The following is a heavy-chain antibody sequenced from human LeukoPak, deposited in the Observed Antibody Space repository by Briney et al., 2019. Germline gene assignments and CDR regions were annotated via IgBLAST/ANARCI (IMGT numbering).Heavy chain of an antibody. CDR2: INHSGST. Sequence: SETLSLTCAVYGGSFSGYYWSWIRQPPGKGLEWIGEINHSGSTNYNPSLKSRVTISVDTSKNQFSLKLSSVTAADTAVYYCVRVSIAAAGTGAFDIWGQGTMVTVSS. V-gene: IGHV4-34*01. D-gene: IGHD6-13*01. J-gene: IGHJ3*02. CDR3: VRVSIAAAGTGAFDI. CDR1: GGSFSGYY.